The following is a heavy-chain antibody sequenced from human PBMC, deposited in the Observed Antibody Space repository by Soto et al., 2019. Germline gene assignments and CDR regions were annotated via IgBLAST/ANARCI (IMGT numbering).Heavy chain of an antibody. D-gene: IGHD2-15*01. J-gene: IGHJ4*02. Sequence: SETLSLTCTVSGGSISSYYWSWIRQPPGKGLEWIGYIYYSGSTNYNPSLKSRVTISVDTTKNQFSLKLSSVTAADTAVYYCARDGRYCCGGSCYSLPYYFDYWGQRSPVTVSS. CDR2: IYYSGST. CDR3: ARDGRYCCGGSCYSLPYYFDY. CDR1: GGSISSYY. V-gene: IGHV4-59*01.